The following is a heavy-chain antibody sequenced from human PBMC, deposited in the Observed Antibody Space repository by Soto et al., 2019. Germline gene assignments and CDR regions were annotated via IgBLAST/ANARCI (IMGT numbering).Heavy chain of an antibody. CDR2: VIPILGMA. D-gene: IGHD3-10*01. J-gene: IGHJ4*02. CDR3: ATNYGSGSTHFDY. V-gene: IGHV1-69*02. CDR1: EGTFNSYT. Sequence: QVQLVQSGAEVKKPGSSVKVSCTASEGTFNSYTISWVRQAPGQGLEWMGRVIPILGMADFAQRFQGRAMITADKSTSTAYMMLSSLRSDDTAIYYCATNYGSGSTHFDYWGQGTQVTVSS.